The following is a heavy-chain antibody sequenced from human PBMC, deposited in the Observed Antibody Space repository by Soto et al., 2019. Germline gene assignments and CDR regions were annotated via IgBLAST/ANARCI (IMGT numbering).Heavy chain of an antibody. CDR2: INPLSGVA. Sequence: QVQLTQSGGGLTKPGASVRISCEASGYTFTSFHLHWVRQAPGQGLEWMGRINPLSGVADVGQKYRRRVTMSRDTSMQTAYMELTALSFDDTAIYFCVRVSGAALGKVEFWGQGSLVTVSS. CDR1: GYTFTSFH. J-gene: IGHJ4*02. D-gene: IGHD7-27*01. V-gene: IGHV1-2*06. CDR3: VRVSGAALGKVEF.